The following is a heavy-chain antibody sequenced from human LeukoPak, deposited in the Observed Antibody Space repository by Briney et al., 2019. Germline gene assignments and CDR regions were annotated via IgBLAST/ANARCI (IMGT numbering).Heavy chain of an antibody. CDR2: ISSRGTTI. D-gene: IGHD3-22*01. V-gene: IGHV3-48*03. J-gene: IGHJ4*02. CDR3: ARVYDTSGYKTPPPDY. Sequence: GGSLRLSCAGSGLPFSSYEMNWVRQAPGKGLEWISYISSRGTTIYYADPVKGRFTISRDNAENSLYLQMNSLGVEDTGVYYCARVYDTSGYKTPPPDYWGQGTLVTVSS. CDR1: GLPFSSYE.